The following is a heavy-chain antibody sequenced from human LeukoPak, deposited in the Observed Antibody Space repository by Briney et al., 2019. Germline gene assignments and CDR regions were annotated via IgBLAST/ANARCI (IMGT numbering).Heavy chain of an antibody. CDR3: AISSGGPYYFDF. V-gene: IGHV3-23*01. D-gene: IGHD2-15*01. Sequence: GGSLRLSCAASGFTFSSYAMSWVRQAPGKGLEWVSAISGSGGSTYYADSVKGRFTISRDNSKNTLYLRMNTLRADDTAVYYCAISSGGPYYFDFWGQGTLVTVSS. CDR2: ISGSGGST. CDR1: GFTFSSYA. J-gene: IGHJ4*02.